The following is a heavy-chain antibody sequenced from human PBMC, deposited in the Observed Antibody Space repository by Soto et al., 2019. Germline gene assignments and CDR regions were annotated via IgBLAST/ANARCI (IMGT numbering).Heavy chain of an antibody. CDR2: INPNSGGT. CDR3: ARGPAAAGGTAAFDS. J-gene: IGHJ3*02. CDR1: GYTFTGYY. V-gene: IGHV1-2*04. Sequence: ASVKVSCKASGYTFTGYYMHWVRQAPGQGLEWMGWINPNSGGTNYAQKFQGWVTMTRDTSISTAYMELSRLRSDDTAVYYCARGPAAAGGTAAFDSWGQGTMVTVSS. D-gene: IGHD6-13*01.